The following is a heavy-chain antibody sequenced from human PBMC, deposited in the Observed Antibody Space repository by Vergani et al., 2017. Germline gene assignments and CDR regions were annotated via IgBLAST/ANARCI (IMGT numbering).Heavy chain of an antibody. CDR1: GFTFSSYA. CDR2: ISGSGGST. J-gene: IGHJ4*02. V-gene: IGHV3-23*01. CDR3: AKDPSSGWFSHY. Sequence: EVQLLESGGGLVQPGGSLRLSCGASGFTFSSYAMTWVRQAPGKGLEWVSAISGSGGSTYYADSVKGRFTISRDNSKNTLYLQMNSLRAEDTAVYYCAKDPSSGWFSHYWGQGTLVTVSS. D-gene: IGHD6-19*01.